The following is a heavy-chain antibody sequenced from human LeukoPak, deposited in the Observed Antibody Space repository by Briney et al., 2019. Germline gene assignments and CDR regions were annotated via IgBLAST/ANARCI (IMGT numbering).Heavy chain of an antibody. CDR1: GFTFDDYA. J-gene: IGHJ6*04. Sequence: GRSLRLSCAASGFTFDDYAMHWVRQAPGKGLEWVSGISWNSGSIGYADSVKGRFTISRDNAKNSLYLQMNSLRAEDTALYYCAKEGTYYYGSGSYPDVWGKGTTVTISS. CDR2: ISWNSGSI. V-gene: IGHV3-9*01. D-gene: IGHD3-10*01. CDR3: AKEGTYYYGSGSYPDV.